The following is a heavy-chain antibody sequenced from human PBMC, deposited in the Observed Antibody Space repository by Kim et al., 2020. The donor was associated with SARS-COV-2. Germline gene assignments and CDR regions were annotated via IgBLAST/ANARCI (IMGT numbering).Heavy chain of an antibody. J-gene: IGHJ6*02. CDR3: ATAVSQTYYYGMDV. CDR2: ITADPGST. CDR1: GFTFSNYA. D-gene: IGHD2-8*01. V-gene: IGHV3-23*01. Sequence: GGSLRLSCAASGFTFSNYAMNSVRQAPGKGLEWVSAITADPGSTYYVDSVKGRFTISRDNSKNTLSLQMSSLRAEDTAVYYCATAVSQTYYYGMDVWGQGTTVTVSS.